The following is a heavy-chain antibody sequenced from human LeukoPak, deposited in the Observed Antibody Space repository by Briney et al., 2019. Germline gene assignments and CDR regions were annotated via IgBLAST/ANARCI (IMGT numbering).Heavy chain of an antibody. D-gene: IGHD6-13*01. CDR1: GYTFTSYA. J-gene: IGHJ3*02. CDR2: INAGNGNT. Sequence: ASVKVSCKASGYTFTSYAMHWVRQAPGQRLEWMGWINAGNGNTKYSQKFQGRVTITRDTSASTAYMELSSLRSEDTAVYYCARKRAAANAFDIWGQGTMVTVSS. V-gene: IGHV1-3*01. CDR3: ARKRAAANAFDI.